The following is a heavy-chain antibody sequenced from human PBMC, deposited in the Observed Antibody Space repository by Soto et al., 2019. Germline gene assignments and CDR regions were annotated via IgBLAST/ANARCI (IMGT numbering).Heavy chain of an antibody. CDR2: INHSGST. CDR3: ARLGGLNWNYVDY. V-gene: IGHV4-34*01. J-gene: IGHJ4*02. D-gene: IGHD1-7*01. CDR1: GGSFSGYY. Sequence: PSETLSLTCAVYGGSFSGYYWSWIRQPPGKGLEWIGEINHSGSTNYNPSLKSRVTISVDTSKNQFSLKLSSVTAADTAVYYCARLGGLNWNYVDYWGQGTLVTVSS.